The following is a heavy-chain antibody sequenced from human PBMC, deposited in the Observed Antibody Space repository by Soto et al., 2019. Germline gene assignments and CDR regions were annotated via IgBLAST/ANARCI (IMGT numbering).Heavy chain of an antibody. V-gene: IGHV1-69*08. CDR1: GDILSRYT. J-gene: IGHJ4*02. Sequence: QVQLVQSGAEVKKPGSSVKVSCKASGDILSRYTISWVRQAPGQGLEWMGRIIPLLDIANYAQKFQGRVTIIADKSTNTAYMELSSLRSEDKAVYFCAREDYGGNFYYFDYWGQGTLVTVSS. D-gene: IGHD4-17*01. CDR3: AREDYGGNFYYFDY. CDR2: IIPLLDIA.